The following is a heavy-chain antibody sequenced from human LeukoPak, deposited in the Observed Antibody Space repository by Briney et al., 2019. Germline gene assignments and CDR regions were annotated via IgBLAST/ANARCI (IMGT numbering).Heavy chain of an antibody. Sequence: GGSLRLSCAASGFTFSSYAMSWVRQAPGKGLEWVSAISGSGDTIYYADSVKGRFTISRDNAKNSLYLQMNSLRAEDTAVYYCARDGYNEDLDWYFDLWGRGTLVTVSS. CDR3: ARDGYNEDLDWYFDL. CDR1: GFTFSSYA. D-gene: IGHD5-24*01. CDR2: ISGSGDTI. V-gene: IGHV3-23*01. J-gene: IGHJ2*01.